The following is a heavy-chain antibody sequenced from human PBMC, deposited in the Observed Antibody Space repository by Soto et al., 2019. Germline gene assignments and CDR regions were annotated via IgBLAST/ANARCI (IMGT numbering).Heavy chain of an antibody. Sequence: SETLSLTCAVYGGPFSGYYWSWIRQPPGKGLEWIGEINHSGSTNYNPSLKSRVTISVDTSKNQFSLKLSSVTAADTAVYYCARWYNWNYYYYYGMDVWGQETTVTVSS. J-gene: IGHJ6*02. D-gene: IGHD1-20*01. CDR2: INHSGST. CDR1: GGPFSGYY. V-gene: IGHV4-34*01. CDR3: ARWYNWNYYYYYGMDV.